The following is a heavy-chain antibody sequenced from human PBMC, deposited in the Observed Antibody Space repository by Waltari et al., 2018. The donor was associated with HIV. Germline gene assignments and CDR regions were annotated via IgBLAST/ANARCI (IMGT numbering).Heavy chain of an antibody. CDR3: ARGPLAVAGTFYYYGMDV. Sequence: EVQLVESGGGSVQPGGSLRLSCAASGLTFSSSWKHLFRQAQGKGLVWVSRINSDGSSTSYADSVKGRFTISRDNAKNTLYLQMNSLRAEDTAVYYCARGPLAVAGTFYYYGMDVWGQGTTVTVSS. V-gene: IGHV3-74*01. D-gene: IGHD6-19*01. CDR2: INSDGSST. J-gene: IGHJ6*02. CDR1: GLTFSSSW.